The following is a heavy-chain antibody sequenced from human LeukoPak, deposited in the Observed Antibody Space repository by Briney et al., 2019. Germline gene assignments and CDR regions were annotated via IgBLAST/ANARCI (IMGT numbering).Heavy chain of an antibody. CDR1: GFTFSSYG. D-gene: IGHD6-19*01. CDR3: AKDLGNDWYYDTFDY. J-gene: IGHJ4*02. CDR2: ISHDGNNK. V-gene: IGHV3-30*18. Sequence: GGSLRLSCAASGFTFSSYGIHWVRQAPAKGLEWVAVISHDGNNKYYADSVKGRFTISRDNSKNTLYLQTNSLRAEDTAIYYCAKDLGNDWYYDTFDYWGQGTLVTVSS.